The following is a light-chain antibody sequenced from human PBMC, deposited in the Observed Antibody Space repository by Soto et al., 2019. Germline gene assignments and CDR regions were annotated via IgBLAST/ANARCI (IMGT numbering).Light chain of an antibody. CDR1: QSVSTK. J-gene: IGKJ1*01. V-gene: IGKV3-15*01. CDR3: QHYNTWPPWT. CDR2: GAS. Sequence: EIVMTQSPATLSVSLGERATLSCRASQSVSTKLVWYQQKPGQAPRLLMYGASTRATDIPARFSGSGFGTEFTLTISSLQSEDVAVYYCQHYNTWPPWTFGQGTKVEIK.